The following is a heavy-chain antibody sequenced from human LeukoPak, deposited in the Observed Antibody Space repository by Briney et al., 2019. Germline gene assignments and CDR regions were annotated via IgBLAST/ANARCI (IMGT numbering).Heavy chain of an antibody. Sequence: IPSETLSLTCPVSGASISSGGYYWSWIRQHPGKGLEWIGYIYYSGSTYYNPSLKSRVTISVDTSKNQFSLKLSSVTAADTAVYYCAREPLGPDSSGYYFDYWGQGTLVTVSS. D-gene: IGHD3-22*01. J-gene: IGHJ4*02. CDR3: AREPLGPDSSGYYFDY. CDR2: IYYSGST. V-gene: IGHV4-31*03. CDR1: GASISSGGYY.